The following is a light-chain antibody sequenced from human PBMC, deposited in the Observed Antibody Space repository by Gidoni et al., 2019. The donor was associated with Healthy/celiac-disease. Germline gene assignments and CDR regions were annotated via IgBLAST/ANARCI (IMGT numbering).Light chain of an antibody. CDR1: QSISSY. CDR3: PQSYSTPLT. J-gene: IGKJ4*01. CDR2: AAS. Sequence: DTQMTQSPSSLSASVGDRVTITCRASQSISSYLNWYQHKPGKAPKLLIYAASSLQSGVPSRFSGSGSGTDFTLTISSLQPEDFATYYCPQSYSTPLTFGGGTKVEIK. V-gene: IGKV1-39*01.